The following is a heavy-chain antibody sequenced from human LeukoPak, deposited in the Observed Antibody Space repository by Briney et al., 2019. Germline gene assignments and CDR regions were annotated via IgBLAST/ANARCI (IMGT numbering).Heavy chain of an antibody. D-gene: IGHD3-10*01. CDR3: ARRVGYYGSGSYYY. J-gene: IGHJ4*02. CDR2: INHSGST. CDR1: GGSFSGYY. Sequence: SETLSLTCAVYGGSFSGYYWSWIRQPPGKGLEWIGEINHSGSTNYNPSLKSRVTISVDTSKNQFSLKLSSVTAADTAVYYCARRVGYYGSGSYYYWGQGTLVTVSS. V-gene: IGHV4-34*01.